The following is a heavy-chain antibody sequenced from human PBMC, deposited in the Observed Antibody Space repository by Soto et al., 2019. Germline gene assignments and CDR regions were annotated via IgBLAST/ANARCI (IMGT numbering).Heavy chain of an antibody. CDR3: ARDQLPAAFFHNWFDP. D-gene: IGHD2-2*01. Sequence: EVQLVESGGGLVQPGVSLRLSCAASGFTFSSYSMNWVRQAPGKGLEWVSYISSSSSTIYYADSVKGRFPISRDNAKNSLYLQMNSLRAEDTAVYYCARDQLPAAFFHNWFDPWGQGTLLTVSS. CDR1: GFTFSSYS. J-gene: IGHJ5*02. CDR2: ISSSSSTI. V-gene: IGHV3-48*01.